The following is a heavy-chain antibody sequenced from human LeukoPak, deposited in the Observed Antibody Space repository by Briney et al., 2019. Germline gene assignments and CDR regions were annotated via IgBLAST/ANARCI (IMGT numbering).Heavy chain of an antibody. Sequence: PSETLSLTCTVSGGSISSYYWNWIRQPAGKGLEWIGRIYTSGSTNYNPSLKSRVTMSVDTSKNQFSLKLSSVTAADTAVYYCARGSSSSWYDYFDYWGQGTLVTVSS. CDR2: IYTSGST. J-gene: IGHJ4*02. CDR3: ARGSSSSWYDYFDY. V-gene: IGHV4-4*07. D-gene: IGHD6-13*01. CDR1: GGSISSYY.